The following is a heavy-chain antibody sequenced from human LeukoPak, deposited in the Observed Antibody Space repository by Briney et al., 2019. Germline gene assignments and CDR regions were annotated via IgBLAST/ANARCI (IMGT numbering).Heavy chain of an antibody. CDR2: IYSGGSR. D-gene: IGHD3-22*01. Sequence: GGSLRLSCAVSGFTLSSNYMSWVRQAPGKGLEWVSVIYSGGSRDYADSVKGRFTISRDNSKNTLYLQMNSLRAEDTAVYYCARPYYDYGDGMDVWGQGTTVTVSS. CDR3: ARPYYDYGDGMDV. V-gene: IGHV3-66*04. CDR1: GFTLSSNY. J-gene: IGHJ6*02.